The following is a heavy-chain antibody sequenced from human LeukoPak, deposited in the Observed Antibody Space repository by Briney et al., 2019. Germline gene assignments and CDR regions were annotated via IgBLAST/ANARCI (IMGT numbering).Heavy chain of an antibody. D-gene: IGHD1-26*01. V-gene: IGHV1-2*06. CDR2: INPNSGGT. Sequence: ASVKVSCKASGYTFTGYYMHWVRQAPGQGLEWMGRINPNSGGTNYAQKFQGRVTMTRDTSISTAYMELSRLRSDDTAVYYCAREGPIVGATMRRFWFDPWGQGTLVTVSS. J-gene: IGHJ5*02. CDR3: AREGPIVGATMRRFWFDP. CDR1: GYTFTGYY.